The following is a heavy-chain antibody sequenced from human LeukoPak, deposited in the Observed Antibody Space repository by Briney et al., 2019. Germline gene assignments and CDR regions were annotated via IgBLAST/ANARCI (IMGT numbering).Heavy chain of an antibody. Sequence: GGSLRLSCAASGFTFSSYWMHWVRQAPGKGLVWVSRINSDGSSITYADYVKGRFTISRDNAKNTLYLQMNSLRVEDTAVYYCAREGRVSGYDFDCWGQGTLVTVSS. CDR2: INSDGSSI. CDR3: AREGRVSGYDFDC. J-gene: IGHJ4*02. V-gene: IGHV3-74*03. CDR1: GFTFSSYW. D-gene: IGHD5-12*01.